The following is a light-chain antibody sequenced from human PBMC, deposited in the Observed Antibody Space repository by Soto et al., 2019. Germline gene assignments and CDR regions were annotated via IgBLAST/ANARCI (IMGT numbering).Light chain of an antibody. Sequence: ENVLTQSPDTLSLSPGEGATLSCRASQTVSSNYLAWYQHRPGQAPKLIIHGASYTAPGIPDRFSGSGSGADFTLTISRLEPEDFATYYCQQSYSTPRTFGQGTKVEIK. J-gene: IGKJ1*01. CDR1: QTVSSNY. V-gene: IGKV3-20*01. CDR3: QQSYSTPRT. CDR2: GAS.